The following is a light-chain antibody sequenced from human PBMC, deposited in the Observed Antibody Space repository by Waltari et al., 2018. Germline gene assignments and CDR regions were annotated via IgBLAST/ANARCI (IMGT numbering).Light chain of an antibody. J-gene: IGKJ2*01. CDR3: QQYYSLPYT. Sequence: DIVMTQSPDSLAVSLGERATFNCKSSQSVLQSSNNNNCLAWFRQKPGQPPEVLIYWASTRVSCVPERFSGRGSGTDVTLTISSLQAEDVAVYYCQQYYSLPYTFGQGTKLAIK. CDR1: QSVLQSSNNNNC. CDR2: WAS. V-gene: IGKV4-1*01.